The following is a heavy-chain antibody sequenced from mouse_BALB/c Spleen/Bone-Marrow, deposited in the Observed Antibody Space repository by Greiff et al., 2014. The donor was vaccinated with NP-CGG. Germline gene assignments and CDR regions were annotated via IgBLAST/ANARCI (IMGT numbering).Heavy chain of an antibody. CDR3: ARRGYDNSYWYFGV. CDR2: ISTGGSQT. Sequence: VHVKQSGGDLVKPGGSLKLSCAASGFTFSSYGMSWVRQTPDKRLEWVATISTGGSQTYYTDSVKGRFTISRDNAKNTLYLQMSSLKSEDSAIYYCARRGYDNSYWYFGVWGAGTTVTVSS. J-gene: IGHJ1*01. CDR1: GFTFSSYG. V-gene: IGHV5-6*01. D-gene: IGHD2-3*01.